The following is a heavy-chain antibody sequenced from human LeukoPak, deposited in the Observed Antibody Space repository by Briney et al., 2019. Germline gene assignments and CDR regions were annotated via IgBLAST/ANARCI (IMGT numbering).Heavy chain of an antibody. CDR3: ARGVDYSNYGGDFDY. V-gene: IGHV1-8*03. CDR1: GYTFTSYD. Sequence: ASVKVSCKASGYTFTSYDINWVRQATGQGLERMGWMSPKSGNTGYAQKFQGRVTITRNTSINTAYMELSRLGSEDTAVYYCARGVDYSNYGGDFDYWGQGTLVTVSS. CDR2: MSPKSGNT. D-gene: IGHD4-11*01. J-gene: IGHJ4*02.